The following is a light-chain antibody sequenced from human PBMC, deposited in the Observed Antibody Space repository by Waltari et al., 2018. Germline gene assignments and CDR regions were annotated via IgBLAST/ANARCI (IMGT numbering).Light chain of an antibody. Sequence: SYVLTQPPSVSVAPGKTARITCGGNDIGTKSVHWYQQEPGQAPVLVVHDNSDRPSGIPDRFSGPNSGDTATLTISRVEAGDEADYYCQVWDTRSDHLIFGGGTKLTVL. CDR3: QVWDTRSDHLI. J-gene: IGLJ2*01. V-gene: IGLV3-21*03. CDR1: DIGTKS. CDR2: DNS.